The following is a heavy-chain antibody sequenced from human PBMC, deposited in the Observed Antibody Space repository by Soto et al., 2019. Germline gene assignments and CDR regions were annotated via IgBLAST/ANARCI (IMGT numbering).Heavy chain of an antibody. J-gene: IGHJ5*01. CDR3: ARHSSYYYDSSAYYDS. CDR2: IYHGGNT. CDR1: GAPISTGNW. Sequence: QVHLQESGPGLVQSSGTLSLTCGVSGAPISTGNWWPWVRAPPGKGLEWIGEIYHGGNTNSRPSLNSRVTISVEKAKIQFSRRRSSVTAADTAVYYCARHSSYYYDSSAYYDSWGQGALVTVSS. D-gene: IGHD3-22*01. V-gene: IGHV4-4*02.